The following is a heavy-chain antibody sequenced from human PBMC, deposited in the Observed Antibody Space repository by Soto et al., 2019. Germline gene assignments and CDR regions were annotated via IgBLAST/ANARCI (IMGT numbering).Heavy chain of an antibody. Sequence: SETLSLTCAVSGASISGSYYYWAWLRQSPGKGPEWIGSVFYTGFTSYNPSLESRVSVSVDTSKSQFSLKLSAVTATDTAVYYCATSQKGYNSNYFDHWGQGALVTVSS. D-gene: IGHD1-20*01. CDR2: VFYTGFT. J-gene: IGHJ4*02. CDR3: ATSQKGYNSNYFDH. CDR1: GASISGSYYY. V-gene: IGHV4-39*01.